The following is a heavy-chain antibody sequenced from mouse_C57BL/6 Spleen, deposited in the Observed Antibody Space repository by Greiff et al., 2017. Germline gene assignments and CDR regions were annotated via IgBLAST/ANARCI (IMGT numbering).Heavy chain of an antibody. J-gene: IGHJ1*03. Sequence: VKLVESGPGLVAPSQSLSISCTVSGFSLTSYCVHWVRQPPGKGLEWLVVIWSDGSTTYNSALKTRLSISKDNSKSQVFLKMNSLQTDDTAMYXCARHAYYSNGWYFDVWGTGTTVTVSS. CDR1: GFSLTSYC. CDR3: ARHAYYSNGWYFDV. D-gene: IGHD2-5*01. CDR2: IWSDGST. V-gene: IGHV2-6-1*01.